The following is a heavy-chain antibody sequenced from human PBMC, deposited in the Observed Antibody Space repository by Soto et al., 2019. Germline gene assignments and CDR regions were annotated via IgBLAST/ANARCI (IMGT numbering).Heavy chain of an antibody. CDR3: AKGLINGRWYAED. Sequence: VHLLESGGGLVHPGESLRLSCGASGFTFSRCVMTWVRQAPGKGLEWVSCITDSGTGTYYADSVKGRFTISRDNSKKSMYLQMNNLRVEDTCVYYCAKGLINGRWYAEDWGQGTLVTVSS. CDR1: GFTFSRCV. J-gene: IGHJ4*02. V-gene: IGHV3-23*01. CDR2: ITDSGTGT. D-gene: IGHD6-13*01.